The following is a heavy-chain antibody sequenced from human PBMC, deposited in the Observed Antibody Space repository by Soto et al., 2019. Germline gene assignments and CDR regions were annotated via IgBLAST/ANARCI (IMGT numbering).Heavy chain of an antibody. CDR2: ISYDGSNK. CDR1: GFPFSIYG. J-gene: IGHJ6*02. V-gene: IGHV3-30*03. D-gene: IGHD6-19*01. Sequence: PGGSLRLSCAASGFPFSIYGMHWVRQAPGKGLEWLAVISYDGSNKYYADSVKGRFTISRDNSKNTLYLQMNSLRAEDTAVYYCARVKYSSGWSYYYGMDVWGQGTTVTVSS. CDR3: ARVKYSSGWSYYYGMDV.